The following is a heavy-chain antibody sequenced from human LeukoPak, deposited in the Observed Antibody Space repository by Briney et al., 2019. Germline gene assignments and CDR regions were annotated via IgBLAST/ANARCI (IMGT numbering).Heavy chain of an antibody. CDR2: IYYSGST. J-gene: IGHJ4*02. V-gene: IGHV4-61*08. D-gene: IGHD6-19*01. CDR1: GGSISSGGYY. CDR3: AGNSGWYGYYFDY. Sequence: SETLSLTCTVSGGSISSGGYYWSWIRQHPGKGLEWIGYIYYSGSTNYNPSLKSRVTISVDTSKNQFSLKLSSVTAADTAVYYCAGNSGWYGYYFDYWGQGTLVTVSS.